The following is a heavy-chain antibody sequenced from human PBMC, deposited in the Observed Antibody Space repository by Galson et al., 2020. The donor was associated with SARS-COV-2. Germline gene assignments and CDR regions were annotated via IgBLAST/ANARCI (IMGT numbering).Heavy chain of an antibody. Sequence: ASVKVSCKASGYTFTNYGITWVRQAPGQGLEWMGWISAYNGNTYYVQKLQGRVTMTTDTSTSTAYMELRSLRSDDTAVYFCARTYYYASSGLGYFDYWGQGTLVTVSS. J-gene: IGHJ4*02. CDR1: GYTFTNYG. V-gene: IGHV1-18*01. CDR3: ARTYYYASSGLGYFDY. D-gene: IGHD3-22*01. CDR2: ISAYNGNT.